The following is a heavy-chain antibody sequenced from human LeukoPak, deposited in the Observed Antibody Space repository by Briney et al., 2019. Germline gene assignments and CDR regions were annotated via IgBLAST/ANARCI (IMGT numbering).Heavy chain of an antibody. Sequence: GGSLRLSCAASGFTFDDYAMHWVRQAPGKGLEWVSGISWNSGSIGYADSVKGRFTISRDNAKNSLYLQMNSLRAEDTALYYCAKDIRLPRLYGGNSGAFDIWGQGTMVTVSS. CDR2: ISWNSGSI. D-gene: IGHD4-23*01. CDR1: GFTFDDYA. CDR3: AKDIRLPRLYGGNSGAFDI. J-gene: IGHJ3*02. V-gene: IGHV3-9*01.